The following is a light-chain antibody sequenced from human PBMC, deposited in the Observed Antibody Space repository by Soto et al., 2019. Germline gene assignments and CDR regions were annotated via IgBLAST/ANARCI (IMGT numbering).Light chain of an antibody. CDR3: QKYDSAPWT. CDR2: AAS. J-gene: IGKJ1*01. Sequence: DIEMTQSPSSLSASVGDRVTITCRASQGISNYLAWYQQRPGKVPKLLIYAASTLQSGVPSRFSGSGSGTDFTLTISSLQPEDVATYYCQKYDSAPWTFGRGTEVEIK. CDR1: QGISNY. V-gene: IGKV1-27*01.